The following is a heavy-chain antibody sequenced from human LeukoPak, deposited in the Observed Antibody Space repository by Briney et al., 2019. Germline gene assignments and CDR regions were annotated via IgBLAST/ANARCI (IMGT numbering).Heavy chain of an antibody. V-gene: IGHV3-7*03. CDR2: IKEDGSEK. CDR3: AKSQGYDRGCFDI. J-gene: IGHJ3*02. Sequence: QSGGSLRLSCAVSGLTLSRYWMTWVRQAPGKGLEWVANIKEDGSEKYYVDSVKGRFTISRDNAKNSLSLQMNSLRAEDTALYFCAKSQGYDRGCFDIWGQGTMVTVSS. D-gene: IGHD3-22*01. CDR1: GLTLSRYW.